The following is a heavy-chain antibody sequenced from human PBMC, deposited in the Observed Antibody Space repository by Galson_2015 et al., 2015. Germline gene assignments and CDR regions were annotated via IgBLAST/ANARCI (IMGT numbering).Heavy chain of an antibody. CDR2: ISGDGSTI. V-gene: IGHV3-48*03. D-gene: IGHD3-22*01. CDR1: EFTFSSYA. J-gene: IGHJ4*02. Sequence: SLRLSCATSEFTFSSYALNWVRQAPGEGLEWLSSISGDGSTIYYADSVKGRFTISRDNAKNSLYLQMNSLRAEDTAVYYSARPYYYDTSGYYPPLRYWGQGTLVTVSS. CDR3: ARPYYYDTSGYYPPLRY.